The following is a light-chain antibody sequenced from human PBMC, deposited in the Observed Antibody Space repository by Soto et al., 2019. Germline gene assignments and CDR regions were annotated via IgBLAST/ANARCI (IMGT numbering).Light chain of an antibody. Sequence: DIQMTMSPSSLSASVGDRVTITCQASQDISNYLNWYQQKPGKAPKLLIYDASNLETGVPSRFSGSGSGTDFTFTISSLQPEDIATYYCQQYDNLQWTFGQGTKVEIK. CDR3: QQYDNLQWT. J-gene: IGKJ1*01. V-gene: IGKV1-33*01. CDR2: DAS. CDR1: QDISNY.